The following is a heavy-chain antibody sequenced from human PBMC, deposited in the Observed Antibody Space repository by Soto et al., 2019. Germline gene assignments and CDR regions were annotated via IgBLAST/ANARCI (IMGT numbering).Heavy chain of an antibody. CDR1: CYTFTSYG. J-gene: IGHJ6*02. Sequence: GASVKVSCKASCYTFTSYGISWVRQAPGQGLEWMGWISAYNGNTNYAQKLQGRVTMTTDTSTSTAYMELRSLRSDDTAVYYCARDTVTTVTTRPYYYYYYGMDVWGQGTTVTVSS. V-gene: IGHV1-18*04. CDR3: ARDTVTTVTTRPYYYYYYGMDV. D-gene: IGHD4-17*01. CDR2: ISAYNGNT.